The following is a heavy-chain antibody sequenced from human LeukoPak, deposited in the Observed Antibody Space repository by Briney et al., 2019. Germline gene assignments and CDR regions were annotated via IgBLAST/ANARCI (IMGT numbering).Heavy chain of an antibody. J-gene: IGHJ3*02. CDR2: IYPGDSDT. D-gene: IGHD6-19*01. CDR1: GYSFTSYW. V-gene: IGHV5-51*01. Sequence: GESLKISCKGSGYSFTSYWIGWVRQMPGKGLEWMGIIYPGDSDTRYSPSFQGQVTILADKSISTAYLQWSSLKASDTAMYYCARNVEYSSGWDDAFDIWGQGTMVTVSS. CDR3: ARNVEYSSGWDDAFDI.